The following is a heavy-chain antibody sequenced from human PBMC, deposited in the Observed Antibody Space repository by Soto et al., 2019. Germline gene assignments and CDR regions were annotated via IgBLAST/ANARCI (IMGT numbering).Heavy chain of an antibody. CDR2: IYPGDSDT. V-gene: IGHV5-51*01. CDR1: GYSFTSYW. Sequence: ESMNISCKGSGYSFTSYWIGWVRQMPGKGLEWMGIIYPGDSDTRYSPSFQGQVTISADKSISTAYLQWSSLKASDTAMYYCARHSFYCVTTLLHFDLWGQGTLVIVSS. D-gene: IGHD1-26*01. CDR3: ARHSFYCVTTLLHFDL. J-gene: IGHJ4*02.